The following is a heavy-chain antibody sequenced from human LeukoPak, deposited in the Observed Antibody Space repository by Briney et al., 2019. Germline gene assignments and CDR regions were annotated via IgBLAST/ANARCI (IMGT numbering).Heavy chain of an antibody. V-gene: IGHV5-51*01. Sequence: PGESLKISCKGSGYSFTSYWIGWVRQMPGKGLGWMGIIYPGDSDTRYSPSFQGQVTISADKSISTAYLQWSSLKASDTAMYYCARQGYSLYYYYYYYMDVWGKGTTVTVSS. D-gene: IGHD4-11*01. CDR2: IYPGDSDT. CDR3: ARQGYSLYYYYYYYMDV. J-gene: IGHJ6*03. CDR1: GYSFTSYW.